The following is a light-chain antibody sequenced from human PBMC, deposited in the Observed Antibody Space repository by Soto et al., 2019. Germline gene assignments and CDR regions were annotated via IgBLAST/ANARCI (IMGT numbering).Light chain of an antibody. Sequence: QSVLTQPASVSGSPGQSITISCTGTSSDVGGYNYVSWYQQHPGKAPKLMSYDVSNRPSGVSNRFSCSKSGNTASLTISGLQAEDEADYYCSSYTSSSTLGVFGGGTKVTVL. V-gene: IGLV2-14*01. CDR1: SSDVGGYNY. J-gene: IGLJ2*01. CDR2: DVS. CDR3: SSYTSSSTLGV.